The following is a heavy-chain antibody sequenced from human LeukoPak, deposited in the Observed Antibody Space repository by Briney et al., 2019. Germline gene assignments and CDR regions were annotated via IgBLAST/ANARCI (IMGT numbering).Heavy chain of an antibody. CDR1: GFTFNSYG. Sequence: PGGSLRLSCAASGFTFNSYGMHWVRQAPGKGLEWVAVIWYDGSNKYYADSVKGRFTISRDNSENPLYLQMDSLRAEDTAVYYCARDPGVRWLVGFDYWGQGTLVTVSS. CDR3: ARDPGVRWLVGFDY. V-gene: IGHV3-33*01. D-gene: IGHD6-19*01. CDR2: IWYDGSNK. J-gene: IGHJ4*02.